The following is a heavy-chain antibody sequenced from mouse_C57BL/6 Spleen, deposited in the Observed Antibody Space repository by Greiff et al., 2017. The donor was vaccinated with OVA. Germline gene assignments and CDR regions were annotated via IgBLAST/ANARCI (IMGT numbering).Heavy chain of an antibody. D-gene: IGHD2-4*01. J-gene: IGHJ2*01. CDR2: IDPETGGT. Sequence: QVQLKESGAELVRPGASVTLSCKASGYTFTDYEMHWVKQTPVHGLEWIGAIDPETGGTAYNQKFKGKAILTADTSSSTAYMELRSLTSEDSAVYYCTTYDYGGPSFDDWGQGTTLTVSS. CDR1: GYTFTDYE. CDR3: TTYDYGGPSFDD. V-gene: IGHV1-15*01.